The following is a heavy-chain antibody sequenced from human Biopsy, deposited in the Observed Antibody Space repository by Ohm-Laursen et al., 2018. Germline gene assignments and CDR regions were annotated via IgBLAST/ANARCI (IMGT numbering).Heavy chain of an antibody. Sequence: GASVKVSCKASGFSFNRSAMQGVRQARGQRLEWIGWIVVGGGNTNYAQKFQERVTITRDMSTSTAYMELSSLRSEDTAVYYCASRPNCGGDCSSGFDYWGQGTLVTVSS. V-gene: IGHV1-58*02. CDR2: IVVGGGNT. CDR3: ASRPNCGGDCSSGFDY. CDR1: GFSFNRSA. D-gene: IGHD2-21*02. J-gene: IGHJ4*02.